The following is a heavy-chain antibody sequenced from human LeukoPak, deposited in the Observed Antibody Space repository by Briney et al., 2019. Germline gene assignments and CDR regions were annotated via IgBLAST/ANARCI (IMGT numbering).Heavy chain of an antibody. CDR2: MNPNSGNT. D-gene: IGHD5/OR15-5a*01. Sequence: APVRVSCKASGYTFTNYDINWVRQAPGQGLEWMGWMNPNSGNTGYAQRFQGRVTMTRNTSISTAYMELSTLRSEDTAVYYCATEAVYTGFDYWGQGTLVTVSS. CDR1: GYTFTNYD. CDR3: ATEAVYTGFDY. V-gene: IGHV1-8*01. J-gene: IGHJ4*02.